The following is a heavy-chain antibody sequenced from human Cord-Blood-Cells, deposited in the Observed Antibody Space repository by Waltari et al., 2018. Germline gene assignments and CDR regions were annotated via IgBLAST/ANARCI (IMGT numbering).Heavy chain of an antibody. CDR2: IYYSGST. D-gene: IGHD1-1*01. CDR3: ARLSRLEPNFDY. Sequence: QLQLQESGPGLVKPSETLSLTCTVSGGSISISSYYGGWFRQPPGKGLEWIGSIYYSGSTYYNPSLKSRVTISVDTSKNQFSLKLSSVTAADTAVYYCARLSRLEPNFDYWGQGTLVTVSS. J-gene: IGHJ4*02. CDR1: GGSISISSYY. V-gene: IGHV4-39*01.